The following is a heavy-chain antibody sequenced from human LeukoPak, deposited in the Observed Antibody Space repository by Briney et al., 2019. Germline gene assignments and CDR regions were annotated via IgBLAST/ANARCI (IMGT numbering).Heavy chain of an antibody. Sequence: ASVKVSCKASGYTLTSYGISWVRQAPGQGLEWMGWISAYNGNTNFPQTLQDRVTMTTDTSTNTAYMELRSLRSDDTAVYYCARTTYGSGSYYFDFWGQGTLVTVSS. CDR3: ARTTYGSGSYYFDF. CDR1: GYTLTSYG. V-gene: IGHV1-18*01. D-gene: IGHD3-10*01. CDR2: ISAYNGNT. J-gene: IGHJ4*02.